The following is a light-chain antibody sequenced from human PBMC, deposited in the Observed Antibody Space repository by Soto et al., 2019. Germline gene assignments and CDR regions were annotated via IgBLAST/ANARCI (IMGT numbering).Light chain of an antibody. CDR1: QSISSY. CDR2: AAS. CDR3: QQRYSTPALT. Sequence: DIQMTQSPSSLSASVGDRVTITCRASQSISSYLNWYQQKPGKAPKLLIYAASSLQSGVPSRFTGSGSGTDFTLTISSRQPEDFATYYCQQRYSTPALTFGVGTKVEIK. J-gene: IGKJ4*01. V-gene: IGKV1-39*01.